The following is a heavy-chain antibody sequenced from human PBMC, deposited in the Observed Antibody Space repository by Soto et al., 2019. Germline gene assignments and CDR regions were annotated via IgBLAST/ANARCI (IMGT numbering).Heavy chain of an antibody. Sequence: GGSLRLSCAASGFTFDDYTMHWVRQAPGKGLEWVSLISWDGGSTYYADSVKGRFTISRDNSKNSLYLQMNSLRTEDTALYYCAKDRIGAARAPKDYYYYGMDVWGQGTTVTVSS. CDR1: GFTFDDYT. D-gene: IGHD6-6*01. J-gene: IGHJ6*02. V-gene: IGHV3-43*01. CDR3: AKDRIGAARAPKDYYYYGMDV. CDR2: ISWDGGST.